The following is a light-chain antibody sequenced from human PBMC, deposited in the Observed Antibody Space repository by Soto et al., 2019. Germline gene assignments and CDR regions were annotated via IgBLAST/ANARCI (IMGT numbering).Light chain of an antibody. CDR3: SSYTSSRSYV. Sequence: QSVLTQPASVSGSPGQSITLSCTGTSSDVGGYNYVSWYQQHPGKAPKLMIYDVSNRPSGVSNRFSGSKSGNTASLTISGLQAYYEADYYCSSYTSSRSYVFGTGS. V-gene: IGLV2-14*01. J-gene: IGLJ1*01. CDR1: SSDVGGYNY. CDR2: DVS.